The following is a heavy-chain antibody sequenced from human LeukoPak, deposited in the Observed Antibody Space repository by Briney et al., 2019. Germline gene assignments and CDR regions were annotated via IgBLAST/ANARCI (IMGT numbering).Heavy chain of an antibody. CDR2: ISATGGTT. CDR1: GFTFSSYG. D-gene: IGHD6-19*01. CDR3: ARPRDPGLAVAIDY. J-gene: IGHJ4*02. V-gene: IGHV3-23*01. Sequence: GGSLRLSCAASGFTFSSYGMSWVRQAPGKGLEWVSAISATGGTTYYADSVKGRFTISRDNSKNTLYLQMNSLRAEDTAIYYCARPRDPGLAVAIDYWGQGTLVTVSS.